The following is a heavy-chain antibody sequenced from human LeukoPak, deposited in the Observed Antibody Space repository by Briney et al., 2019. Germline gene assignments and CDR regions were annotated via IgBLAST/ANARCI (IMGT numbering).Heavy chain of an antibody. D-gene: IGHD3-10*01. CDR1: GAPISSNNW. Sequence: SGTLSLTCAVSGAPISSNNWWWSWVRQPPGKGLEWIGEIYHSGSTNYNPSLKSRVTMSVDKSKNQFSLKLSSVTAADTAVYYCARVLRFGEFDYWGQGTLVTVSS. J-gene: IGHJ4*02. CDR3: ARVLRFGEFDY. V-gene: IGHV4-4*02. CDR2: IYHSGST.